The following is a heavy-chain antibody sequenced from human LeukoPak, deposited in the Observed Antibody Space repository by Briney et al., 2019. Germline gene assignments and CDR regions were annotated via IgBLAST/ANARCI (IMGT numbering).Heavy chain of an antibody. J-gene: IGHJ4*02. CDR1: GGSISSGSYY. V-gene: IGHV4-61*02. CDR2: IYTSGST. D-gene: IGHD5-24*01. CDR3: ARDPDGYKFFDY. Sequence: SQTLSLTCTVSGGSISSGSYYWSWIRQPAGKGLEWIGRIYTSGSTNYNPSLKSRVTISVDTSKNQFSLKLSSVTAADTAVYFCARDPDGYKFFDYWGRGSPVTVSS.